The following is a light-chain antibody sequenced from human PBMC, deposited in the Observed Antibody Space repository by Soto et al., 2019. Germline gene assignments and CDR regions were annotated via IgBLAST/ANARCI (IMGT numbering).Light chain of an antibody. CDR2: KVS. V-gene: IGKV2-30*01. CDR3: LRLTHWPWT. CDR1: QSLVFSDGDTY. J-gene: IGKJ1*01. Sequence: DVVLTQSPLSLPVALGQPASISCTSSQSLVFSDGDTYFSWFHQRPGQSPRRLIYKVSNRDSGVPDGLRGSGSGIDLTLEISRVEAEDVGVYYCLRLTHWPWTFGQGTKVEI.